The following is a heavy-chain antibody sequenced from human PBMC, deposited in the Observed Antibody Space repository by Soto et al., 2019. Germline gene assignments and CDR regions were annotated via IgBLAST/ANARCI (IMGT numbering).Heavy chain of an antibody. CDR2: IGRTGIDR. CDR1: GLTFSIYT. V-gene: IGHV3-21*01. D-gene: IGHD1-1*01. CDR3: VCDDNRRF. Sequence: EIQLVESGRGLVKPGGSLRLSCAASGLTFSIYTMNWVRQAPGKGLEFVSSIGRTGIDRYYIDSVKGRFTISRDNAQKSLYLQMNSLRVEDTALYYCVCDDNRRFWGQGTLVTVSS. J-gene: IGHJ4*02.